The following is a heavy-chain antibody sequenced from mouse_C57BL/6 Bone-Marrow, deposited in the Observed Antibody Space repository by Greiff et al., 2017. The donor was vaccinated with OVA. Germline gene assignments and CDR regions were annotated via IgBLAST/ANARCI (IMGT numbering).Heavy chain of an antibody. CDR3: ARWIYYDYGGSDWYFDV. D-gene: IGHD2-4*01. CDR2: INPNNGGT. J-gene: IGHJ1*03. V-gene: IGHV1-26*01. CDR1: GYTFTDYY. Sequence: EVQLQQSGPELVKPGASVKISCKASGYTFTDYYMNWVKQSHGKSLEWIGDINPNNGGTSYNQKFKGKATLTVDKSSSTAYMELRSLTSEDSAVYYCARWIYYDYGGSDWYFDVWGTGTTVTVSS.